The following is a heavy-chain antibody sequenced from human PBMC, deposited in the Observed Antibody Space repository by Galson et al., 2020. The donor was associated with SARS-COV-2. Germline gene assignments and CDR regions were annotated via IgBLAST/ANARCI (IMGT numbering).Heavy chain of an antibody. D-gene: IGHD2-15*01. CDR3: ARGLKGSSYTLRYYYYYMDV. Sequence: SETLSLTCAVYGGSFSGYYWSWIRRPPGKGLEWIGEINHSGSTNYNPSLKSRVTISVDTSKNQFSLKLSSVTAADTAVYYCARGLKGSSYTLRYYYYYMDVWGKGTTVTVSS. J-gene: IGHJ6*03. CDR1: GGSFSGYY. CDR2: INHSGST. V-gene: IGHV4-34*01.